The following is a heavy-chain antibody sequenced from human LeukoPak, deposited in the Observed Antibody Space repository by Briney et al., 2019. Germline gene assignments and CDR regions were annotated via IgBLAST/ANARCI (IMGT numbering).Heavy chain of an antibody. CDR3: ARDKRFGEFDY. V-gene: IGHV6-1*01. Sequence: SQTLSPTCALSGDSVSSNSAAWHWIRQSPSRGLEWLGRTYYRSKWYSDYAVSVRSRIGINSDTSKNHISLQLNSVTPEDTAVYYCARDKRFGEFDYWGQGTLVTVSS. CDR1: GDSVSSNSAA. D-gene: IGHD3-10*01. CDR2: TYYRSKWYS. J-gene: IGHJ4*02.